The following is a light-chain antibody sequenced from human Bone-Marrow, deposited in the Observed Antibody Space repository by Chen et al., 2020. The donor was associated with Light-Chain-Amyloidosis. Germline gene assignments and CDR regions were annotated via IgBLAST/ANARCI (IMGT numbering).Light chain of an antibody. Sequence: SYVLTQPSSVSVAPGQTATIACGGNNIGSTIVHWYQQPPGQAPLLVVYDDSGRPSGIPERWSGSNSGNTATLTISRVEAGDEADYYCQVWDRSSDRPVFGGGTKLTVL. CDR2: DDS. CDR1: NIGSTI. CDR3: QVWDRSSDRPV. J-gene: IGLJ3*02. V-gene: IGLV3-21*02.